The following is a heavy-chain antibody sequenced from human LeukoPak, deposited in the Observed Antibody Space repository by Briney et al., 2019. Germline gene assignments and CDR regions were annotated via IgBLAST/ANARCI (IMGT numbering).Heavy chain of an antibody. CDR3: ARQGSYDNSGYSFDY. Sequence: GESLKISCKASGYSLINHWIGWVRQMPGKGLDWMGIIYPGNADATYSPSFQGQVTISADKSTTTVYLQWISLKASDTAMYYCARQGSYDNSGYSFDYWGQGTLVTVSS. CDR1: GYSLINHW. V-gene: IGHV5-51*01. D-gene: IGHD3-22*01. CDR2: IYPGNADA. J-gene: IGHJ4*02.